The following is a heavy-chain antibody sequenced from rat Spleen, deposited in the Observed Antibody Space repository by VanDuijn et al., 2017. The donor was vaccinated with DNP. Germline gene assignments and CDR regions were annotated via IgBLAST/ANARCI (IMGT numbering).Heavy chain of an antibody. CDR2: ISSEGSTT. V-gene: IGHV5-22*01. Sequence: EVQLVESGGGLVQPGRSLKLSCAASGFTFSDDYMAWVRQTPKKGLEWVAAISSEGSTTYYGDSVKGRFSISRDNAKSTLYLLLNSLRSEDTATYYCTSNPHIRTAAPFDYWGQGVMVTVSS. J-gene: IGHJ2*01. CDR3: TSNPHIRTAAPFDY. CDR1: GFTFSDDY. D-gene: IGHD3-8*01.